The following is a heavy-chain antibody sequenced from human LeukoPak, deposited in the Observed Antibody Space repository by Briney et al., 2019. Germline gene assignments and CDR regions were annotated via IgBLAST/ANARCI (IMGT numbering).Heavy chain of an antibody. V-gene: IGHV4-31*03. CDR3: ARAHRGSGSYYPPFFDY. D-gene: IGHD3-10*01. Sequence: PSETLSLTCTVSGGSISSGGYYWSWIRQHPGKGLEWIGYIYYSGSTYYNPSLKSRVTISVDTSKNQFSLKLSSVTAADTAVYYCARAHRGSGSYYPPFFDYWGQGTLVTVSS. CDR1: GGSISSGGYY. J-gene: IGHJ4*02. CDR2: IYYSGST.